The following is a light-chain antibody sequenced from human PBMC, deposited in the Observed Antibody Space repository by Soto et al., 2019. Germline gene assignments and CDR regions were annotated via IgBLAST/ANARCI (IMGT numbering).Light chain of an antibody. CDR3: AAWDDSRSAVV. V-gene: IGLV1-47*01. CDR2: RND. Sequence: QSVLTQPPSASGTPGQRVTISCSGSSSNIGSNYVYWYQQLPGSAPKLLIYRNDQRPSGVPDRFSASKSGTAASLAISGLRPEDEADYHCAAWDDSRSAVVFGGGTKLTVL. J-gene: IGLJ2*01. CDR1: SSNIGSNY.